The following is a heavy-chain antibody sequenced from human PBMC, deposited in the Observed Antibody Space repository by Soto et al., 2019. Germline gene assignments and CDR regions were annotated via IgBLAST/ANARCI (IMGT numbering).Heavy chain of an antibody. V-gene: IGHV1-18*01. CDR1: GYTFTSYG. D-gene: IGHD3-22*01. J-gene: IGHJ3*02. CDR3: ARGAATKIVVVMYDAFEI. Sequence: ASVKVSCKASGYTFTSYGISWVRQAPGQGLEWMGWISAYNGNTNYAQKLQGRVTMTTDTSTSTAYMELRSLRSEDTAVYYCARGAATKIVVVMYDAFEIWGQGTMVTVSS. CDR2: ISAYNGNT.